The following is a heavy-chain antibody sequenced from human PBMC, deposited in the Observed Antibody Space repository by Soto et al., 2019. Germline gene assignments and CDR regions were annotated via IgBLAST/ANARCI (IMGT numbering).Heavy chain of an antibody. V-gene: IGHV5-51*01. D-gene: IGHD3-22*01. Sequence: PGESLKISCKVPGYIFSNYWIGWVRQMPGKHLEWMGIIYPGDSDTTYSPSFQGRVTLSVDKSISTAYLQWTSLQASDTAMYYCARRDFYDSSGYPFDYWGQGTPVTVSS. CDR1: GYIFSNYW. CDR3: ARRDFYDSSGYPFDY. J-gene: IGHJ4*02. CDR2: IYPGDSDT.